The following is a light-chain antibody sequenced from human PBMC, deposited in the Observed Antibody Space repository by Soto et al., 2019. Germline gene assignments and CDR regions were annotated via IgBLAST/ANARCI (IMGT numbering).Light chain of an antibody. CDR3: QSYDSRLSGYV. Sequence: QSVLTQPPSVSEAPGQRVTISCTGSSSNIGAGYEAHWYQQVPGTAPKLLIYENNNRPSGVPDRFSGSKSGTSASLAITWLQAEDEAEYYCQSYDSRLSGYVFGTGTKLTVL. CDR1: SSNIGAGYE. CDR2: ENN. V-gene: IGLV1-40*01. J-gene: IGLJ1*01.